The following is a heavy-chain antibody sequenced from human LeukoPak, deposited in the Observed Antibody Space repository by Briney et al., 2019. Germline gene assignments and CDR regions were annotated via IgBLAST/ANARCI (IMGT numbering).Heavy chain of an antibody. V-gene: IGHV3-23*01. Sequence: GGSLRLSCAASGFTFSSYAMSWDRQAPGKGLEWVSSIFGSGIDTQYADSVKGRFTISRDNSKNTLYPEMNSLRPEDTAIYYCAKDLISPRSVGSSEKLDYWGQGTLVTVSS. CDR3: AKDLISPRSVGSSEKLDY. D-gene: IGHD3-10*01. CDR1: GFTFSSYA. J-gene: IGHJ4*02. CDR2: IFGSGIDT.